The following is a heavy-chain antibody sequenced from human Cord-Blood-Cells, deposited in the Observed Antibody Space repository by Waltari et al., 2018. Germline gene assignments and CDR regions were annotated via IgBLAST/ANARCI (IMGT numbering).Heavy chain of an antibody. CDR2: VNPNSGGT. D-gene: IGHD5-12*01. Sequence: QVQLVQSGAEVKKPGASVKVSCKASGYTFTGYYMHWVRQAPGQGLEWMGWVNPNSGGTNYAQKCQGRVTMTRDTSISTAYMELSRLRSDDTAVYYCARDRGHNWFDPWGQGTLVTVSS. J-gene: IGHJ5*02. V-gene: IGHV1-2*02. CDR1: GYTFTGYY. CDR3: ARDRGHNWFDP.